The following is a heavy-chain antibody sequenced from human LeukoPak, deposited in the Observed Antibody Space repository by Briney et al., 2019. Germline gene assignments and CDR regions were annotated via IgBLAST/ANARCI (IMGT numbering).Heavy chain of an antibody. D-gene: IGHD2-15*01. J-gene: IGHJ4*02. Sequence: KPSETLSLTCCVSGGSFTSYYWSWIRQPPGKGLEWIGYVDHRETASYNPSLKSRVTISIDLSNSQFSLRLRSVTAADTAVYYCARGWGYCSGGNCYFTYFDYWGQGALVTVSS. CDR2: VDHRETA. V-gene: IGHV4-59*01. CDR1: GGSFTSYY. CDR3: ARGWGYCSGGNCYFTYFDY.